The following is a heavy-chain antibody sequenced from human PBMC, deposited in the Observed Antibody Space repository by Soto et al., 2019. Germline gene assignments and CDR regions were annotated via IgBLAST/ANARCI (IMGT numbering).Heavy chain of an antibody. D-gene: IGHD2-15*01. V-gene: IGHV4-34*01. CDR1: GGSFSGCY. J-gene: IGHJ5*02. CDR2: INHSGST. CDR3: AREGTVVAATIDRNWFDP. Sequence: SETLSLTXAVYGGSFSGCYWSWIRQPPGKGLEWIGEINHSGSTNYNPSLKSRVTISVDTSKNQFSLKLSSVTAADTAVYYCAREGTVVAATIDRNWFDPWGQGTLVTV.